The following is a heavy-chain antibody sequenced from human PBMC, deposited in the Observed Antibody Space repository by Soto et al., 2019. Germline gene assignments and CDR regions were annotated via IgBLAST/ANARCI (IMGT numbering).Heavy chain of an antibody. D-gene: IGHD5-12*01. CDR2: ISYDGSNK. V-gene: IGHV3-30-3*01. J-gene: IGHJ4*02. Sequence: QVQLVESGGGVVQPGRSLRLSCAASGFTFSSYAMHWVRQAPGKGLEWVAVISYDGSNKYYADSVKGRFTISRDNSKNKLYLQMNSLRAEDTAVYYCARTALGDGYNTPTFDYWGQGTLVTVSS. CDR1: GFTFSSYA. CDR3: ARTALGDGYNTPTFDY.